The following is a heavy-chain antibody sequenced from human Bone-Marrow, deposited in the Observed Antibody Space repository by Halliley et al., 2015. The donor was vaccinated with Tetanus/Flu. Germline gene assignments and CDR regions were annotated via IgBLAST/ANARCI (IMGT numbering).Heavy chain of an antibody. D-gene: IGHD5-18*01. CDR2: VYYDGDT. CDR3: VRHWGSYSYGDILGPFVD. CDR1: GSTISSSNYH. J-gene: IGHJ4*02. V-gene: IGHV4-39*01. Sequence: LSLTCNVSGSTISSSNYHWGWIRQSPGKGLEWIGSVYYDGDTYYNPSLKSRVAFSVDTSTNRFSLRLTSVTAADAAVFYCVRHWGSYSYGDILGPFVDWGLGIHVIVS.